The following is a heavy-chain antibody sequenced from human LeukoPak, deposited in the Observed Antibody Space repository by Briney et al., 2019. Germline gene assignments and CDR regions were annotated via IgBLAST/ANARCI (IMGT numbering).Heavy chain of an antibody. CDR3: ARVGITMVRGVIITAGNYYYMDV. CDR1: GGSISSGDYY. V-gene: IGHV4-30-4*08. CDR2: IYYSGST. D-gene: IGHD3-10*01. Sequence: SETLSLTCTVSGGSISSGDYYWSWIRQPPGKGLEWIGYIYYSGSTYYNPSLESRVTISVDTSKNQFSLKLSSVTAADTAVYYCARVGITMVRGVIITAGNYYYMDVWGKGTTVTVSS. J-gene: IGHJ6*03.